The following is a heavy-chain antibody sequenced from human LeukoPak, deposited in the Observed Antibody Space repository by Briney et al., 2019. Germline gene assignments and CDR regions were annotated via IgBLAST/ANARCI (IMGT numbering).Heavy chain of an antibody. Sequence: ASVKVSCKASGYTFTSFAMHWVRQAPGQRLEWMGWINAGNGNTKYSQKFQGRVTITRDTSASTAYMELSSLRSEDTAVYYCARTYGSGSYYNPFDYWGQGTLVTASS. V-gene: IGHV1-3*01. CDR2: INAGNGNT. CDR3: ARTYGSGSYYNPFDY. D-gene: IGHD3-10*01. CDR1: GYTFTSFA. J-gene: IGHJ4*02.